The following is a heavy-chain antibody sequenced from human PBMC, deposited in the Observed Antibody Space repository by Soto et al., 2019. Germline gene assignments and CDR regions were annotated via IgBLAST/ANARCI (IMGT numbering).Heavy chain of an antibody. Sequence: GGSLRLSCVVPGSIFIGYGMHWVRQAPGKGLEWMGWISAYNGNTNYAQKLQGRVTMTTDTSTSTAYMELRSLRSDDTAVYYCAREGSSGQGYFDYWGQGTLVTVSS. CDR3: AREGSSGQGYFDY. CDR2: ISAYNGNT. J-gene: IGHJ4*02. D-gene: IGHD6-19*01. V-gene: IGHV1-18*01. CDR1: GSIFIGYG.